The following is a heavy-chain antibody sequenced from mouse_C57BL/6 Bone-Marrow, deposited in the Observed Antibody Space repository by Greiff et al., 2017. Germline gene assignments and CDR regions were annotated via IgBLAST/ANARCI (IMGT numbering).Heavy chain of an antibody. D-gene: IGHD1-1*01. CDR2: IYPGDGDT. CDR1: GYAFSSSW. J-gene: IGHJ2*01. CDR3: ARSLYGSSSYYFDY. Sequence: QVQLQQSGPELVKPGASVKISCKASGYAFSSSWMTWVKQRPGKGLEWIGRIYPGDGDTNYNGKVKGKATLTADKSSSTAYMQLSSLTSEDSAVYFCARSLYGSSSYYFDYWGQGTTLTVSS. V-gene: IGHV1-82*01.